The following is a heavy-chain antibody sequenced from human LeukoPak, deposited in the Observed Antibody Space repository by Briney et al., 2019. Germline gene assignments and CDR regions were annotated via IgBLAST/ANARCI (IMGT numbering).Heavy chain of an antibody. D-gene: IGHD6-6*01. CDR1: GGSIRSYY. Sequence: SETLSLTCTVSGGSIRSYYWSWIRQAAGKGLEWIGRIYTSGSTNYNPSLKSRVTMSVDTSKNQFSLKLSSVTAADTAVYYCARGHSSSWKYYFDYWGQGTLVTVSS. V-gene: IGHV4-4*07. CDR2: IYTSGST. CDR3: ARGHSSSWKYYFDY. J-gene: IGHJ4*02.